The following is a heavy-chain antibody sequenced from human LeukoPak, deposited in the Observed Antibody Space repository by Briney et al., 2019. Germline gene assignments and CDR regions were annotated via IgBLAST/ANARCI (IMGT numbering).Heavy chain of an antibody. J-gene: IGHJ6*04. Sequence: SGGSLTLLCAASGFTFSTCTVHGVRQAPGKGLEWVAVISYDGSNKFYADSVKGRFAISKDNSKNALYLQMNSLRGYDSAVYYCARPLSNGYFHDSGGYYPYAMDVWGKGVTVTVSS. D-gene: IGHD3-22*01. CDR1: GFTFSTCT. CDR3: ARPLSNGYFHDSGGYYPYAMDV. V-gene: IGHV3-30*09. CDR2: ISYDGSNK.